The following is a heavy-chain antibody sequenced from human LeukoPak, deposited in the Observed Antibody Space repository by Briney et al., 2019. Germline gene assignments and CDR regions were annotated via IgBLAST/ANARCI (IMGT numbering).Heavy chain of an antibody. CDR1: GFTFSSYS. V-gene: IGHV3-21*01. CDR3: ARDLVTTDAFDI. J-gene: IGHJ3*02. Sequence: GGSLRLSCAASGFTFSSYSMNWVRQAPGKGLEWVSSISSSSSNIYYADSVKGRFTISRDNAKNSLYLQMNSLRVEDTAVYYCARDLVTTDAFDIWGQGTMVTVSS. CDR2: ISSSSSNI. D-gene: IGHD4-17*01.